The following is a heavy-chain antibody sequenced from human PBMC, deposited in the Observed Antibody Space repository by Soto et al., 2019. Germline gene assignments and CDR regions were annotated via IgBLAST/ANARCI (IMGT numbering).Heavy chain of an antibody. J-gene: IGHJ6*04. CDR1: GYTFTRYG. D-gene: IGHD3-9*01. Sequence: ASVKVSCKASGYTFTRYGISWVRQAPGQGLEWMGWISAYNGNTNYAQKLQGRVTMTTDTSTSTAYMELRRLRSDDTAVYYCAARQYGVLRSFDWSSSYGMGVWGRQSTVTVSS. CDR3: AARQYGVLRSFDWSSSYGMGV. V-gene: IGHV1-18*04. CDR2: ISAYNGNT.